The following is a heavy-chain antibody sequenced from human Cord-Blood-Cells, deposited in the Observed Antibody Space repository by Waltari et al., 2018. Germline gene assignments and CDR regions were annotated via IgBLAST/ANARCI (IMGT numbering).Heavy chain of an antibody. CDR2: INHSGST. D-gene: IGHD2-2*01. J-gene: IGHJ6*02. Sequence: QVQLQQWGAGLLKPSATLSLTCAVYGGSFSGYYWSWIRQPPGKGLEWIGEINHSGSTNYNPSLKSRVTISVDTSKNQFSLKLSSVTAADTAVYYCARATRLYCSSTSCYEYYYYGMDVWGQGTTVTVSS. CDR1: GGSFSGYY. V-gene: IGHV4-34*01. CDR3: ARATRLYCSSTSCYEYYYYGMDV.